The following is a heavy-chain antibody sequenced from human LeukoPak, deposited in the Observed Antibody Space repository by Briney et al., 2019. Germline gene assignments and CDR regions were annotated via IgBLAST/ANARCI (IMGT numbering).Heavy chain of an antibody. J-gene: IGHJ4*02. D-gene: IGHD5-12*01. V-gene: IGHV3-74*01. CDR1: GFTFSSYW. CDR3: ARRAGTGYSGYDYPFDY. Sequence: PGGSLRLSCAASGFTFSSYWMHWVRQAPGKGLVWVSRINSDGSSTSYADSVKGRFTISRDNAKNTLYLQMNSLRAEDTAVYYCARRAGTGYSGYDYPFDYWGQGTLVTVSS. CDR2: INSDGSST.